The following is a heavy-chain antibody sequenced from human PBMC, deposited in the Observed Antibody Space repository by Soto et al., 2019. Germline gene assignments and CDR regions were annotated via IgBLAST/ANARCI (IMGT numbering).Heavy chain of an antibody. J-gene: IGHJ4*02. CDR2: IYHSGST. Sequence: QLQLQESGSGLVKPSQTLSLTCAVSGDSISSGGYSWGWIRQPPGKGLEWIGYIYHSGSTYYNPCLMSRVTITVDRSNYQIALNLSSATAADTAVSYCAGGIAARPLGYWGQGTLVTVSS. CDR1: GDSISSGGYS. CDR3: AGGIAARPLGY. V-gene: IGHV4-30-2*01. D-gene: IGHD6-6*01.